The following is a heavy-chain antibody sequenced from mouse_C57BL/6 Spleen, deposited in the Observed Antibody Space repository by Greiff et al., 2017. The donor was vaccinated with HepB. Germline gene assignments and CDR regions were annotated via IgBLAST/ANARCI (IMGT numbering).Heavy chain of an antibody. V-gene: IGHV1-64*01. D-gene: IGHD4-1*01. CDR2: IHPNSGST. Sequence: QVQLKQPGAELVKPGASVKLSCKASGYTFTSYWMHWVKQRPGQGLEWIGMIHPNSGSTNYNEKFKSKATLTVDKSSSTAYMQLSSLTSEDSAVYYCARSTGTGGDYWGQGTTLTVSS. CDR3: ARSTGTGGDY. J-gene: IGHJ2*01. CDR1: GYTFTSYW.